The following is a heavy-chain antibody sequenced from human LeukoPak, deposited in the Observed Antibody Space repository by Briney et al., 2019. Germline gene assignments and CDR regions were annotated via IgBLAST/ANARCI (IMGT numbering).Heavy chain of an antibody. V-gene: IGHV4-34*01. CDR1: GGSFSGYY. CDR2: INHSGST. D-gene: IGHD2/OR15-2a*01. CDR3: ASNSGYFDL. Sequence: PSETLSLTCAVYGGSFSGYYWSWIRQPPGKGLEWIGEINHSGSTNYNPSLKSRVTISVDTSKNQFSLKLSSVTAADTAVYYCASNSGYFDLWGRGTLVTVSS. J-gene: IGHJ2*01.